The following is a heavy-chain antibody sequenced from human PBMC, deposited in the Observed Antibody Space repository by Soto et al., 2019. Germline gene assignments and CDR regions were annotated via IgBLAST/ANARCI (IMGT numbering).Heavy chain of an antibody. CDR2: IWYDGSNK. CDR3: ARDSTRIAAAGTATEYYYYYYGMDV. D-gene: IGHD6-13*01. V-gene: IGHV3-33*01. CDR1: GFTFGSYG. J-gene: IGHJ6*02. Sequence: PGGSLRLSCAASGFTFGSYGMHWVRQAPGKGLEWMTVIWYDGSNKYYADSVKGRFTISRDNSKNTLYLQMNSLRAEDTAVYYCARDSTRIAAAGTATEYYYYYYGMDVWGQGTTVTVSS.